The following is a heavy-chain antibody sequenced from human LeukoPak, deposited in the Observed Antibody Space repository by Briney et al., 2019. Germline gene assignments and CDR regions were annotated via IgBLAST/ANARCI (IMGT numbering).Heavy chain of an antibody. D-gene: IGHD6-13*01. V-gene: IGHV3-48*04. CDR3: AKGKAAAGTDAFDI. J-gene: IGHJ3*02. Sequence: GGSLRLSCAASGFTFSSYSMNWVRQAPGKGLEWVSYISSSSSTIYYADSVKGRFTISRDNAKNSLYLQMNSLRAEDTALYYCAKGKAAAGTDAFDIWGQGTMVTVSS. CDR1: GFTFSSYS. CDR2: ISSSSSTI.